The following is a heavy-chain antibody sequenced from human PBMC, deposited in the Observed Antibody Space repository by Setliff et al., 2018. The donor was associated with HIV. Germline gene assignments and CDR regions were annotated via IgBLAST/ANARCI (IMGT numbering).Heavy chain of an antibody. CDR2: IYTSGNSRYT. CDR3: AREREAWSAYDA. V-gene: IGHV4-61*09. J-gene: IGHJ5*02. D-gene: IGHD3-3*01. CDR1: GASVTNVLYY. Sequence: SETLSLTCTVSGASVTNVLYYWSWLRQPAGKGLEWIGHIYTSGNSRYTNYNSSLESRVAISLDTSSNQFSLKLSSVTAADTAVYHCAREREAWSAYDAWGQGTLVTVSS.